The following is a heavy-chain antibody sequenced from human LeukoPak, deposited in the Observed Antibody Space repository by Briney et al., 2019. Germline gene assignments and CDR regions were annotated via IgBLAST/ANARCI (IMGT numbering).Heavy chain of an antibody. V-gene: IGHV3-7*01. J-gene: IGHJ4*02. CDR1: GFTFSSYW. Sequence: GGSLRLSCAASGFTFSSYWMSWVRQAPGKWLEWVANIKQDGSEKYYVDSVKGRFTISRDNAKNSLYLQMNSLRAEDTAVYYCARDHRRLAVAGTGRDYWGQGTLVTVSS. CDR2: IKQDGSEK. D-gene: IGHD6-19*01. CDR3: ARDHRRLAVAGTGRDY.